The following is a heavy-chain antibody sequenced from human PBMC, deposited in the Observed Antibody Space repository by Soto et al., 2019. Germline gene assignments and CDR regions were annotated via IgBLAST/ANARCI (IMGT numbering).Heavy chain of an antibody. J-gene: IGHJ4*02. Sequence: TSETLSLTCTVSGGSISNAAYSWIWIRQPPGKGLEWIGYIYPSGMPFYNPSLRSRVTISIDRSNDQFSLNLKSVTAADTAVYYCARERGGYGLFDSWGQGTLVTVSS. D-gene: IGHD5-18*01. V-gene: IGHV4-30-2*01. CDR3: ARERGGYGLFDS. CDR2: IYPSGMP. CDR1: GGSISNAAYS.